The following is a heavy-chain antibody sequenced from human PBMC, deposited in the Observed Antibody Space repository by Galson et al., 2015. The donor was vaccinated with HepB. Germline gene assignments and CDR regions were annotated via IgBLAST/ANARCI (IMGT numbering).Heavy chain of an antibody. J-gene: IGHJ4*02. CDR2: ISYDGSNK. Sequence: SLRLSCAASGFTFSSYAMHWVRQAPGKGLEWVAVISYDGSNKYYADTVKGRFTISRDNSKNTLYLQMNSLRAEDTAVYYCARAYPECRIAAAASQNCPFDYWGQGTLVTVSS. CDR3: ARAYPECRIAAAASQNCPFDY. D-gene: IGHD6-13*01. CDR1: GFTFSSYA. V-gene: IGHV3-30-3*01.